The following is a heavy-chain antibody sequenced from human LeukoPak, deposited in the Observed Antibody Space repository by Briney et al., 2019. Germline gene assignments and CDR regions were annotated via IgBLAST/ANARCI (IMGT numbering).Heavy chain of an antibody. CDR2: INSDGSST. J-gene: IGHJ6*02. V-gene: IGHV3-74*01. D-gene: IGHD2-2*02. CDR3: ARYCSSTSCYTGPYYYYGMDV. CDR1: GVTFSSYW. Sequence: PGGSLRLSCAASGVTFSSYWMHWVRQAPGKGLVWVSRINSDGSSTSYADSVKGRFTISRDNAKNTLYLQMNSLRAEDTAVYYCARYCSSTSCYTGPYYYYGMDVWGQGTTVTVSS.